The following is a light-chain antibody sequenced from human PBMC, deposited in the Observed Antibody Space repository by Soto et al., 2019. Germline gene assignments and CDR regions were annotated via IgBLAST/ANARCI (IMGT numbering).Light chain of an antibody. Sequence: DIQMTQSPSSLSASVGDRVTITCRASRSISNYLNWYQQKPGKAPKLLIYGASSLQSGVPSRFSGSGSGTDFTLTISSLQPEDSATYYCLQHNTYPYTFGQGTKLEIK. CDR3: LQHNTYPYT. CDR2: GAS. CDR1: RSISNY. V-gene: IGKV1-39*01. J-gene: IGKJ2*01.